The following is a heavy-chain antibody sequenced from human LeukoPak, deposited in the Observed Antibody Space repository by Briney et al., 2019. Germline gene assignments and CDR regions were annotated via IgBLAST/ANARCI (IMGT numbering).Heavy chain of an antibody. D-gene: IGHD3-9*01. CDR3: ARTGNRLGYFDY. Sequence: SETLSLTCAVYGGSFSGYYWSWIRRPPGKGLEWIGEINHSGSTNYNPSLKSRVTISVDTSKNQFSLKLSSVTAADTAVYYCARTGNRLGYFDYWGQGTLVTVSS. CDR1: GGSFSGYY. J-gene: IGHJ4*02. CDR2: INHSGST. V-gene: IGHV4-34*01.